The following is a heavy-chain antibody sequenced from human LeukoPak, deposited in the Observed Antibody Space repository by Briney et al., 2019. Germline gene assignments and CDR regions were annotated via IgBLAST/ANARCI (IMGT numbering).Heavy chain of an antibody. CDR1: GYTFTGYY. V-gene: IGHV1-8*02. Sequence: GASVKVSCKASGYTFTGYYMHWVRQAPGQGLEWMGWMNPNSGNTGYAQKFQGRVTMTRNTSISTAYMELSSLRSEDTAVYYCARVPYGSGCGMDVWGQGTTVTVSS. CDR2: MNPNSGNT. CDR3: ARVPYGSGCGMDV. J-gene: IGHJ6*02. D-gene: IGHD3-10*01.